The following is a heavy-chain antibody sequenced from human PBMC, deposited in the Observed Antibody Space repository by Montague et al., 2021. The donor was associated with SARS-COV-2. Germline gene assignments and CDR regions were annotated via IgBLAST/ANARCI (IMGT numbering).Heavy chain of an antibody. V-gene: IGHV4-34*01. CDR3: SRKGSVRSDLDF. CDR1: GGSLSGYY. CDR2: ISHSEST. Sequence: SETLSLTCAVYGGSLSGYYWSWIRQPPGEGLEWISEISHSESTSYNPSLKSRVSMSVDKSWNQFPLRLTSVTAADTAVYYCSRKGSVRSDLDFWGQGTLVTVSS. J-gene: IGHJ4*02. D-gene: IGHD3-10*01.